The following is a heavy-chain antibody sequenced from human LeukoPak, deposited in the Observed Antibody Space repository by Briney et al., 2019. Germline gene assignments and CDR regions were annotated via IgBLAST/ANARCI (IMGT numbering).Heavy chain of an antibody. CDR2: IKSEGEGATT. D-gene: IGHD3-3*02. J-gene: IGHJ6*04. CDR1: GFTIGTAW. CDR3: IAHFPYFYGFDV. Sequence: GGSLRLSGVSSGFTIGTAWMSWVRQAPGKGLEWLGHIKSEGEGATTDYAAPAKGRFAISRDDSKNMIYLQMSSLKIDDTAIYYCIAHFPYFYGFDVWGKGTTVTVSS. V-gene: IGHV3-15*01.